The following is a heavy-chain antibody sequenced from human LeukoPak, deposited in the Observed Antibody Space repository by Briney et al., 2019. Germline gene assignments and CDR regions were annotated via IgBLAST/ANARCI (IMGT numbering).Heavy chain of an antibody. CDR2: IHYSGST. V-gene: IGHV4-59*01. CDR1: GGSISSYY. Sequence: SETLSLTCTVSGGSISSYYWTWIRQPPGKGLEWIGYIHYSGSTNYHPSLKSRVSLSVDTSKKQFSLELSSVTAADTAMYYCARGLLVGSSGYYFDYWGQGTLVTVSS. D-gene: IGHD1-26*01. J-gene: IGHJ4*02. CDR3: ARGLLVGSSGYYFDY.